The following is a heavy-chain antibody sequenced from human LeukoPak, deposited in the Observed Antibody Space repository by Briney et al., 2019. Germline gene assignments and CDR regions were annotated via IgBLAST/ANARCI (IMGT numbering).Heavy chain of an antibody. D-gene: IGHD2-2*01. Sequence: PGGSLRLSCVASGFSFSDHWMNWFRQAPGKGLEWVATIKKDGSEQYYVDSMKGRLTISRDNAKNSVYLQIHNLRAEDTAVYYCARAVVPTYYYYYMDVWGKGTTVTVSS. V-gene: IGHV3-7*01. CDR3: ARAVVPTYYYYYMDV. CDR1: GFSFSDHW. CDR2: IKKDGSEQ. J-gene: IGHJ6*03.